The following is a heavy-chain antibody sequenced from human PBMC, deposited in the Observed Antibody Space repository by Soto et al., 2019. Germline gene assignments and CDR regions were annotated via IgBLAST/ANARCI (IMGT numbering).Heavy chain of an antibody. V-gene: IGHV3-30*18. J-gene: IGHJ6*03. CDR3: AKDHVQHYYYYYMDV. D-gene: IGHD6-13*01. Sequence: GGSLRLSCAASGFTFSSYGMHWVRQAPGKGLEWVAVISYDGSNKYYADSVKGRFTISRDNSKNTLYLQMNSLRAEDTAVYYCAKDHVQHYYYYYMDVWGKGTTVTVSS. CDR2: ISYDGSNK. CDR1: GFTFSSYG.